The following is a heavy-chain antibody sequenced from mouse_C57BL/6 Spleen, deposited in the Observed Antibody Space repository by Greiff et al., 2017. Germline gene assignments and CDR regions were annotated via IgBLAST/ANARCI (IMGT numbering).Heavy chain of an antibody. D-gene: IGHD2-5*01. CDR2: IRLKSDNYAT. CDR3: TAYYSIYYAMDY. J-gene: IGHJ4*01. CDR1: GFTFSNYW. Sequence: EVQLVESGGGLVQPGGSMKLSCVASGFTFSNYWMNWVRQSPEKGLEWVAQIRLKSDNYATHYAESVKGRFTISRDDSKSSVYLQMNNLRAEDTGIYYCTAYYSIYYAMDYWGQGTSVTVSS. V-gene: IGHV6-3*01.